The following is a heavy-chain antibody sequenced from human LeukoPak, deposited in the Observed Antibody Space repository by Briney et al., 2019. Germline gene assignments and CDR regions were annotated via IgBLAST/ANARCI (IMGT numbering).Heavy chain of an antibody. D-gene: IGHD2-2*01. CDR3: AKIVVVPAASWFDP. Sequence: SETLSLTCAVYGGYFSGYYWSWIRQPPGKGLEWIGEINDSGSTNYNPSLKSRVTISVDTSKNQFYLKLSSVTAAHSVMYHCAKIVVVPAASWFDPSGERALVTVSS. CDR1: GGYFSGYY. CDR2: INDSGST. V-gene: IGHV4-34*01. J-gene: IGHJ5*02.